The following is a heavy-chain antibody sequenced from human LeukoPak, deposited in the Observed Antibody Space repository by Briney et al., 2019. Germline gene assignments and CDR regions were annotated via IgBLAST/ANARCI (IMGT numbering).Heavy chain of an antibody. J-gene: IGHJ6*03. V-gene: IGHV1-18*01. CDR3: ARDLRRIAASRGIYYYYYMDV. CDR1: GYTFTSYG. CDR2: ISAYNGNT. Sequence: ASVKVSCKASGYTFTSYGISWVRQAPGQGLEWMGWISAYNGNTNYAQKLQGRVTMTTDTSTSTAYMELRSLRSDDTAVYYCARDLRRIAASRGIYYYYYMDVRGKGTTVTVSS. D-gene: IGHD6-13*01.